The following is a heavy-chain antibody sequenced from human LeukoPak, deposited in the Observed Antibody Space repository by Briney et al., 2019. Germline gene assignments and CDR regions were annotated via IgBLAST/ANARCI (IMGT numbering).Heavy chain of an antibody. CDR3: ARLRGGGIFGVVIMLNYFDY. Sequence: SETLSLTCTVSGGSISSSSYYWGWIRQPPGKGLEWIGSIYYSGSTYYNPSLKRRVTISVDTSKNQFSLKLSSVTAADTAVYYCARLRGGGIFGVVIMLNYFDYWGQGTLVTVSS. V-gene: IGHV4-39*01. D-gene: IGHD3-3*01. CDR1: GGSISSSSYY. J-gene: IGHJ4*02. CDR2: IYYSGST.